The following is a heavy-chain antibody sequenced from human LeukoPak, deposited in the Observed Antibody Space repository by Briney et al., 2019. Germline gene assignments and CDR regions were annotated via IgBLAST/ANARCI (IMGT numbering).Heavy chain of an antibody. D-gene: IGHD6-13*01. J-gene: IGHJ6*04. CDR2: ISGSGGST. V-gene: IGHV3-23*01. CDR3: ASAADYYYYGMDV. Sequence: GGSLRHSCAASGFTFSSYAMSWVRQAPGKGLEWVSAISGSGGSTYYADSVKGRFTISRDNSKNTLYLQMNSLRAEDTAVYYCASAADYYYYGMDVWGKGTTVTVSS. CDR1: GFTFSSYA.